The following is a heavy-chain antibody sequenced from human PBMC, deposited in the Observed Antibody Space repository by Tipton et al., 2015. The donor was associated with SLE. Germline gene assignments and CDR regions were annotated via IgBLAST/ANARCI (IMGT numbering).Heavy chain of an antibody. D-gene: IGHD6-13*01. Sequence: GSLRLSCAASGYTVSTNYMSWVRQAPGKGLEWVSAISGSGGSTNYADSVKGRFTISRDNSKNTLYLQMNSLRAEDTAVYYCAKRGYSNSYWDQGTLVTVSS. CDR2: ISGSGGST. V-gene: IGHV3-23*01. CDR3: AKRGYSNSY. J-gene: IGHJ4*02. CDR1: GYTVSTNY.